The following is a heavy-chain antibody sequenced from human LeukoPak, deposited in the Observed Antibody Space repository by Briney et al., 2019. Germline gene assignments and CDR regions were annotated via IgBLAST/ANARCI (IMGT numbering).Heavy chain of an antibody. D-gene: IGHD6-19*01. CDR1: GFTFSSYS. CDR2: ISSSSSYI. Sequence: KPGGSLRLSCAASGFTFSSYSMNWVRQAPGKGLEWVSSISSSSSYIYYADSVKGRFTISRDNAKNSLYLQMNSLRAEDTAVYYCARDLAVAGPYYFDYWGQGTLVTVSS. J-gene: IGHJ4*02. V-gene: IGHV3-21*01. CDR3: ARDLAVAGPYYFDY.